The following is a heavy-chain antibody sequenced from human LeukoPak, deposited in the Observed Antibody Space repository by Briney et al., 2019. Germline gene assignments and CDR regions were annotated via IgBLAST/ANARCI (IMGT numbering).Heavy chain of an antibody. J-gene: IGHJ4*02. CDR2: ISAYNGNT. Sequence: ASVKVSCKASGYTFTSYGISWVRQAPGQGLEWMGWISAYNGNTNYAQKLQGRVTMTTDTSTSTAYMELRSLRSDDTAVYYCARVMGYYDSSGYTFDYWGQGTLVTVSS. CDR3: ARVMGYYDSSGYTFDY. D-gene: IGHD3-22*01. V-gene: IGHV1-18*01. CDR1: GYTFTSYG.